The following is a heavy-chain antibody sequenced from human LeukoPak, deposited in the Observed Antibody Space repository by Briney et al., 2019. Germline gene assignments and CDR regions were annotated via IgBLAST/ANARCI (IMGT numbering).Heavy chain of an antibody. J-gene: IGHJ6*03. CDR3: ARDWGVSARPGYMDV. V-gene: IGHV4-59*02. D-gene: IGHD6-6*01. Sequence: PSETLSLTCTVSYDSVSNYYWSWIRQAPEKGLEWIGYMSNSGGSDYGPSLKSRVAMSIDLSKNQFSLKVSYVTTADTAVYYCARDWGVSARPGYMDVWGKGTTVTVSS. CDR1: YDSVSNYY. CDR2: MSNSGGS.